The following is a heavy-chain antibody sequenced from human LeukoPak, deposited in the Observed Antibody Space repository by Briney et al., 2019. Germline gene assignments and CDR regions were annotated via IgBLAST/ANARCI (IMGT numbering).Heavy chain of an antibody. CDR2: MNPDGGGT. V-gene: IGHV1-8*01. CDR1: GYTFTSYD. CDR3: ARVAAGESLGYYFYYMDV. D-gene: IGHD3-10*01. Sequence: GASVKVSCKASGYTFTSYDINWVRQATGQGLEWMGWMNPDGGGTAYSQRFQGRVTMTRNTSISTAYMELSSLRSEDTAVYYCARVAAGESLGYYFYYMDVWGKGTTVTVSS. J-gene: IGHJ6*03.